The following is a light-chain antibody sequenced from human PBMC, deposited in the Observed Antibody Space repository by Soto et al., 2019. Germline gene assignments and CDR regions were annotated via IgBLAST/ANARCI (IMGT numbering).Light chain of an antibody. CDR1: SSDIGGYNY. CDR3: SSYTSTSTLYV. CDR2: DVS. V-gene: IGLV2-14*03. Sequence: QSALTQPASVSGSPGQSITISCTGTSSDIGGYNYVSWYQQHPDKVPKLIIYDVSNRPSGVSDRFSGSKSGNAASLTISGLQAEDEADYYCSSYTSTSTLYVFGTGTKLTVL. J-gene: IGLJ1*01.